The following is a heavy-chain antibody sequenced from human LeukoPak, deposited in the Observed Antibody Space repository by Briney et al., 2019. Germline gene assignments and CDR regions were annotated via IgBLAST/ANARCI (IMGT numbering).Heavy chain of an antibody. CDR2: IGSSSPFR. CDR1: GFXFSNYT. V-gene: IGHV3-21*01. CDR3: ARSCDGDCYSDY. J-gene: IGHJ4*02. Sequence: GGSLRLSCAASGFXFSNYTINWVRQAPGKGLEWVSSIGSSSPFRYYADSLKGRVTISRDNAKNSLYLQVNSLRVEDTAMYYCARSCDGDCYSDYWGQGTLVTVSS. D-gene: IGHD2-21*02.